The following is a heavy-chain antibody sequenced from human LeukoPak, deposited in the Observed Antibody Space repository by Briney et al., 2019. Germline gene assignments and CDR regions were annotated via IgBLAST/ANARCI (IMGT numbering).Heavy chain of an antibody. J-gene: IGHJ6*03. CDR1: GFTFSSYE. Sequence: GGSLRLSCAASGFTFSSYEMNWVSQAPGKGLEWVSYISSSGSTIYYADSVKGRFTISRDNAKNSLYLQMNSLRAEDTAVYYCARGHDYGDYYYYYYYMDVWGKGTTVTISS. V-gene: IGHV3-48*03. D-gene: IGHD4-17*01. CDR3: ARGHDYGDYYYYYYYMDV. CDR2: ISSSGSTI.